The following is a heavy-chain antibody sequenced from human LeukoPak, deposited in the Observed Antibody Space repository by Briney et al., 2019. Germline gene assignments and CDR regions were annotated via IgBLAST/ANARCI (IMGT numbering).Heavy chain of an antibody. Sequence: PGGSLRLSCAASGFTFSSYEMNWVRQAPGKGLEWVSYISSSGSTIYYADSVKGRFTISRDNAKNSLYLQMNSLRAEDTAVYYCARDGARHCTDGSCTVYWGQGTLVPVSS. V-gene: IGHV3-48*03. CDR1: GFTFSSYE. CDR3: ARDGARHCTDGSCTVY. J-gene: IGHJ4*02. D-gene: IGHD2-15*01. CDR2: ISSSGSTI.